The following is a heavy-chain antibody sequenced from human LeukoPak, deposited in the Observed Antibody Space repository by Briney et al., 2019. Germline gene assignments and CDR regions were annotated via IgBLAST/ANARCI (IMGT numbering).Heavy chain of an antibody. CDR3: TTGTWIQLWLADY. V-gene: IGHV3-15*01. D-gene: IGHD5-18*01. Sequence: TGGSLRLSCAASGFTFSNACMTWVRQAPGKGLEWVGHIRSKTDSGTTDYAAPVKGRFTISRDDSKNTLYLQMNSLKTEDTAVYYCTTGTWIQLWLADYWGQGTLVTVSS. CDR2: IRSKTDSGTT. CDR1: GFTFSNAC. J-gene: IGHJ4*02.